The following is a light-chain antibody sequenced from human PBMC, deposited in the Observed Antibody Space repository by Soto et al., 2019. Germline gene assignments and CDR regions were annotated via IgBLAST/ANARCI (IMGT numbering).Light chain of an antibody. CDR3: QQSYSTPLT. CDR2: AAS. V-gene: IGKV1-39*01. J-gene: IGKJ4*01. Sequence: DIQMTQSPSSLSASVGDRVTITCRASQSISSYLNWYQQKPGKAPKLLIYAASSLQSGVPSRFSGSGYGTDFTLTISRLRPEDFATYYCQQSYSTPLTFDGGTKVEIK. CDR1: QSISSY.